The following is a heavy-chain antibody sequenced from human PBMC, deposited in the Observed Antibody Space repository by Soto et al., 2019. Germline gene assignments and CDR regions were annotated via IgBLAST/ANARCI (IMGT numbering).Heavy chain of an antibody. J-gene: IGHJ3*02. D-gene: IGHD2-2*01. V-gene: IGHV3-7*01. CDR1: GFTLSSYW. CDR2: IKQDGSEK. CDR3: ARDPTYCSSTSCSDAFDI. Sequence: EVQLVASGGGLVQPGGSLRLSCAASGFTLSSYWMSWVRQAPGKGLEWVANIKQDGSEKYYVDSVKGRFTISRDNTKNSPYLHMDSLRAEDTAVYYCARDPTYCSSTSCSDAFDIWGQGTMVTVSS.